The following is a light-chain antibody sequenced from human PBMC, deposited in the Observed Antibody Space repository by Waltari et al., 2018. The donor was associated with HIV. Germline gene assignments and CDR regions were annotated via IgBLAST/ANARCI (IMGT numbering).Light chain of an antibody. CDR1: QVISNS. CDR3: QQYYNIPRT. CDR2: DAS. J-gene: IGKJ2*01. Sequence: IQMTQSPSSLSASVGDRVTITCRASQVISNSLAWYQQKPGKAPKLLIFDASRLESGVPSRFSGSGGGADFTLTITTLQAEDFATYFCQQYYNIPRTFGQGTEVEV. V-gene: IGKV1-NL1*01.